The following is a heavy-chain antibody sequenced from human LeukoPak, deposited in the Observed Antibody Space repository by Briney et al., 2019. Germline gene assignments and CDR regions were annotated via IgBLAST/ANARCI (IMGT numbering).Heavy chain of an antibody. CDR1: GFTFSSYA. J-gene: IGHJ4*02. D-gene: IGHD1-26*01. CDR2: ISYDGSNK. V-gene: IGHV3-30*04. CDR3: AKDSSGNYSTELDY. Sequence: GGSLRLSCAASGFTFSSYAMHWVRQAPGKGLEWVAVISYDGSNKYYADSVKGRFTISRDNSKNTLYLQMNSLRAEDTAVYYCAKDSSGNYSTELDYWGQGTLVTVSS.